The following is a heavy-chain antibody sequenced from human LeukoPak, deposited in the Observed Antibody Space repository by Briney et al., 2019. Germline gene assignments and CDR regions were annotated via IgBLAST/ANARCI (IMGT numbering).Heavy chain of an antibody. CDR1: GGSFSGYY. D-gene: IGHD3-22*01. V-gene: IGHV4-34*01. CDR3: ARVSYYDSSGYAQSWFDP. J-gene: IGHJ5*02. CDR2: INHSGST. Sequence: ASETLSLTCAVYGGSFSGYYWSWIRQPPGKGLEWIGEINHSGSTNYNPSLKSRVTISVDTSKHQFSLKLSSVTAADTAVYYCARVSYYDSSGYAQSWFDPWGQGTLVTVSS.